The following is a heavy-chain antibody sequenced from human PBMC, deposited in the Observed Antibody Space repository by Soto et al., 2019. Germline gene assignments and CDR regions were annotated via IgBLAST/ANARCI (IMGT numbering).Heavy chain of an antibody. CDR2: INPNSGGT. CDR1: GYTFTGYY. J-gene: IGHJ6*02. V-gene: IGHV1-2*04. CDR3: ARSKGGRAAAGTDYYYGMDV. Sequence: ASVKVSCKASGYTFTGYYMHWVRQAPGQGLEWMGWINPNSGGTNYAQKFQGWVTMTRDTSISTAYMELSRLRSDDTAVYYCARSKGGRAAAGTDYYYGMDVWGQGTTVTVSS. D-gene: IGHD6-13*01.